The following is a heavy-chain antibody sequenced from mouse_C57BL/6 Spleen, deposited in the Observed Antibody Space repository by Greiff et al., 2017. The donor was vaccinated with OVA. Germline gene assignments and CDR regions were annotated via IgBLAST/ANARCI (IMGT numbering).Heavy chain of an antibody. CDR1: GYTFTSYW. J-gene: IGHJ2*01. CDR2: IDPSDSYT. V-gene: IGHV1-69*01. CDR3: ARVYYGSSPYYFDY. D-gene: IGHD1-1*01. Sequence: QVQLQQPGAELVMPGASVKLSCKASGYTFTSYWMHWVKQRPGQGLEWIGEIDPSDSYTNYNQKFKGKSTLTVDKSSSTAYMQLSIVASEDAAVYYCARVYYGSSPYYFDYWGQGTTLTVSS.